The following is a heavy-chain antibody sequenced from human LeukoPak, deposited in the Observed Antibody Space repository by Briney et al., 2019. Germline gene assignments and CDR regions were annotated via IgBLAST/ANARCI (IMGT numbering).Heavy chain of an antibody. CDR1: GGSISSSSYY. Sequence: PSETLSLTCTVSGGSISSSSYYWGWIRQPPEKWLEWIGSIYYSGSTSYNPSLKSRVTISVDTSKNHFSLKLNSVTAADTGLYYCARNSSGWSFDYWGQGTLVIVSS. CDR2: IYYSGST. CDR3: ARNSSGWSFDY. J-gene: IGHJ4*02. D-gene: IGHD6-19*01. V-gene: IGHV4-39*02.